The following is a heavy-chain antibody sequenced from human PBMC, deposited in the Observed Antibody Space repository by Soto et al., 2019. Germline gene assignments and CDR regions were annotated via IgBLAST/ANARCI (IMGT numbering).Heavy chain of an antibody. V-gene: IGHV3-23*01. D-gene: IGHD6-19*01. CDR3: AREPSSGWPRVYYYYYGMDV. CDR2: ISGSGGST. Sequence: GGSLRLSCAASGFTFSSYAMSWVRQAPGKGLEWVSAISGSGGSTYYADSVKGRFTISRDNSKNTLYLQMNSLRAEDTAVYYCAREPSSGWPRVYYYYYGMDVWGQGTTVTVSS. J-gene: IGHJ6*02. CDR1: GFTFSSYA.